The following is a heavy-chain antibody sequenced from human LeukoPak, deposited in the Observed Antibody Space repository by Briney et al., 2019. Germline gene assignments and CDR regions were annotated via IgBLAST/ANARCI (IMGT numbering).Heavy chain of an antibody. J-gene: IGHJ4*02. CDR3: ARESVGRGSFPFDY. CDR1: GFTFSSYS. V-gene: IGHV3-21*01. Sequence: GGSLRLSCAASGFTFSSYSMNWVRQALGKGLEWVSSISSSSSYIYYADSVKGRFTISRDNAKNSLYLQMNSLRAEDTAVYYCARESVGRGSFPFDYWGQGTLVTVSS. CDR2: ISSSSSYI. D-gene: IGHD3-10*01.